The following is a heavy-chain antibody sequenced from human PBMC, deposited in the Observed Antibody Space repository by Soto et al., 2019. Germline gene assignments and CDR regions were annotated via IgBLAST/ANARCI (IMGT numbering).Heavy chain of an antibody. D-gene: IGHD2-21*02. CDR1: GGSISSTNW. J-gene: IGHJ6*02. V-gene: IGHV4-4*02. CDR3: ARAIGVTPSYGLDV. CDR2: IFHSGGT. Sequence: QVQLQESGPGLVKPSGTLSLTCAVSGGSISSTNWWTWVRQPPGKGLEWIGEIFHSGGTNYNPSLKGRVTMSVDKSKNQLSLKMTSLTAADTAIYYCARAIGVTPSYGLDVWGQGTTVTVSS.